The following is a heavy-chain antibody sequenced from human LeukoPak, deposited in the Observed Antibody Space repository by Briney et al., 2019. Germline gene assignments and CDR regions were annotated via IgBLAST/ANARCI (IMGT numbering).Heavy chain of an antibody. CDR2: MNPNSGNT. J-gene: IGHJ5*02. D-gene: IGHD6-19*01. CDR1: GYTFTSYD. Sequence: ASVKVSCKASGYTFTSYDINWVRQATGQGLEWMGWMNPNSGNTGYAQKSQGRLTMTRNTSISTAYMELSSLRSEDTAVYYCARGPYSSGSDWFDPWGQGTLVTVSS. CDR3: ARGPYSSGSDWFDP. V-gene: IGHV1-8*01.